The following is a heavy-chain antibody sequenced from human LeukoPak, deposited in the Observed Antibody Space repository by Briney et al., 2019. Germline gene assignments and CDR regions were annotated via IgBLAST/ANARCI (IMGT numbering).Heavy chain of an antibody. D-gene: IGHD2-15*01. V-gene: IGHV4-38-2*02. CDR1: GYSISSGYY. J-gene: IGHJ3*02. Sequence: PSETLSLTCTVSGYSISSGYYWGWIRQPPGKGLEWIGSIYRSGSTYYNPSLKSRVTISVDTSKNQFSLNLSSVIAADTAVYYCARVFVLSLTKERVVVALSPYGAFDIXXQGTMVTVSS. CDR3: ARVFVLSLTKERVVVALSPYGAFDI. CDR2: IYRSGST.